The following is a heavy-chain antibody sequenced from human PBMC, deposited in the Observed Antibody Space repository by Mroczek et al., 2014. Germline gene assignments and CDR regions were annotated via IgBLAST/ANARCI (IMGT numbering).Heavy chain of an antibody. CDR2: ISYDGSNK. CDR1: GFTFSSYA. CDR3: ARPHTAGAFDI. V-gene: IGHV3-30-3*01. D-gene: IGHD5-18*01. Sequence: QVQLVQSGGGVVQPGRSLRLSCAASGFTFSSYAMHWVRQAPGKGLEWVAVISYDGSNKYYADSVKGRFTISRDNSKNTLYLQMNSLRAEDTAVYYCARPHTAGAFDIWGQGTMVTVSS. J-gene: IGHJ3*02.